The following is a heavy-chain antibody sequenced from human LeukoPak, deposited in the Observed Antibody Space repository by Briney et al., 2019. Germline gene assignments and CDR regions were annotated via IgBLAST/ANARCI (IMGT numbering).Heavy chain of an antibody. CDR1: GFIFSNYE. CDR3: ARDRGLTLFYYGLDV. Sequence: QPGGSLRHSCAASGFIFSNYEMVWVRQAPGKGLEWLSYISGSGGTIYYADSVKGRFTISRDNAKNSLYLQMNSLRVEDTAVYYCARDRGLTLFYYGLDVWGRGTTVTVSS. J-gene: IGHJ6*02. CDR2: ISGSGGTI. V-gene: IGHV3-48*03. D-gene: IGHD3-9*01.